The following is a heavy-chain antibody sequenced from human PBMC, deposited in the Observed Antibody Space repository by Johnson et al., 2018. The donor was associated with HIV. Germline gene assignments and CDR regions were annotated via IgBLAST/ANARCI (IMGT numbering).Heavy chain of an antibody. J-gene: IGHJ3*02. V-gene: IGHV3-11*01. CDR3: ASTIDIVPTGRSYEAFDI. CDR1: GFTFSDYY. CDR2: ISSSGSTI. Sequence: VQLVESGGGLVKPGGSLRLSCAASGFTFSDYYMSWIRQAPGKGLEWFSYISSSGSTIYYADSVKGRFTISRHNSKNTLYLQMNSRPPEDTAVYYCASTIDIVPTGRSYEAFDIWGQGTLVTVSS. D-gene: IGHD5-12*01.